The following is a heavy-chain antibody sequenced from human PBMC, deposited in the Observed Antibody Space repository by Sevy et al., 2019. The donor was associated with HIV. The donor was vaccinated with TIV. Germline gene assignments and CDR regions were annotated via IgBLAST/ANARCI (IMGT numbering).Heavy chain of an antibody. CDR3: ARDSPPYTSTFSSSYV. CDR2: ISSSGSTI. D-gene: IGHD6-6*01. J-gene: IGHJ4*02. CDR1: GFTFSSYE. V-gene: IGHV3-48*03. Sequence: GGSLRLSCAASGFTFSSYEMNWVRQAPGKGLEWVSYISSSGSTIYYADSVKGRFTISRDNAKNSLYLQMNSLRADDTAVYYCARDSPPYTSTFSSSYVWGQGTLVTVSS.